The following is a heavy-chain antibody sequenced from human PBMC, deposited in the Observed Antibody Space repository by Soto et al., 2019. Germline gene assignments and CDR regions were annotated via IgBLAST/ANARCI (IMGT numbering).Heavy chain of an antibody. V-gene: IGHV1-69*12. CDR1: GGTFSSYA. Sequence: QVQLVQSGAEVKKPGSSLKVSCKASGGTFSSYAISWVRQAPGQGLEWMGGIIPIFGTANYAQKFQGRVTITADESTSTAYMELSSLRSEDTAVYYCAREDSSSWAPCMDVWGQGTTVTVSS. CDR2: IIPIFGTA. CDR3: AREDSSSWAPCMDV. J-gene: IGHJ6*02. D-gene: IGHD6-13*01.